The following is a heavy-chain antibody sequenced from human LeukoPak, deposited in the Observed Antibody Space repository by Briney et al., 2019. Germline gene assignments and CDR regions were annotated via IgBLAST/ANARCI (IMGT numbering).Heavy chain of an antibody. CDR1: GGSISSYY. CDR3: ARDYYDSSGYSLSDY. D-gene: IGHD3-22*01. Sequence: PSETLSLTCTVSGGSISSYYWSWIRQPAGKGLEWIGRIYTSGSTNYNPSLKSRVTMSVDTSKNQFSLKLSSVTAADTAVYYCARDYYDSSGYSLSDYWGQGTLVTVSS. J-gene: IGHJ4*02. V-gene: IGHV4-4*07. CDR2: IYTSGST.